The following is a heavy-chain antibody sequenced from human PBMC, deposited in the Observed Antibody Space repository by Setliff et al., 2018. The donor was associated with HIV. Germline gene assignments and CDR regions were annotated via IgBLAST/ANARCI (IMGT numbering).Heavy chain of an antibody. CDR2: ISTYNGNT. Sequence: ASVKVSCKASGYTFTDYYMHWVRQAPGQGLEWMAWISTYNGNTNYAQKFQGRVTMTRDTSTSTVYMELSSLRSEDTAVYYCARDHMSVGAWVGATSRGLFQHWGQGTLVTVSS. CDR1: GYTFTDYY. V-gene: IGHV1-2*02. CDR3: ARDHMSVGAWVGATSRGLFQH. D-gene: IGHD1-26*01. J-gene: IGHJ1*01.